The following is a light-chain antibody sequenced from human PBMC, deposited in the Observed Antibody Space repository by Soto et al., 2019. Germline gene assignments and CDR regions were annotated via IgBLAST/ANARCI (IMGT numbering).Light chain of an antibody. Sequence: EIVLTQSPGTLSLSPGERATLSCRASQSVSSYLAWYQQKPGQAPRLLIYGSSSRATGIPDGFSGSGSGTDFTLSISSLEPEDFAVYYCQQYSISPRTFGQGTKVEI. CDR2: GSS. J-gene: IGKJ1*01. CDR3: QQYSISPRT. CDR1: QSVSSY. V-gene: IGKV3-20*01.